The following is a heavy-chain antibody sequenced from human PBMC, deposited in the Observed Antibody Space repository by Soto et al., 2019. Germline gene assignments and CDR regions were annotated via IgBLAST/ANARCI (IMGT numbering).Heavy chain of an antibody. CDR3: AKGGPDGFCSGGRCYFDY. J-gene: IGHJ4*02. CDR2: ISWNSNII. D-gene: IGHD2-15*01. V-gene: IGHV3-9*01. Sequence: ESGGGLVQPGRSLRLSCAASGFTFDDYAMHWVRRVPGKGLEWASSISWNSNIIGYADSVKGRFTISRDNAKNSLYLQMNSLRPEDTALYYCAKGGPDGFCSGGRCYFDYWGQGTLVTVSS. CDR1: GFTFDDYA.